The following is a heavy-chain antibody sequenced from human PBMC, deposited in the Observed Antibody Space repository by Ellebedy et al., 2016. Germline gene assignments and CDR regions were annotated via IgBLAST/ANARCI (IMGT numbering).Heavy chain of an antibody. CDR3: ARSMDYDISDSDH. D-gene: IGHD3-9*01. V-gene: IGHV4-59*08. CDR1: GGSLGSYY. Sequence: SETLSLTCTVSGGSLGSYYWNWIRQPPGKGLEWIGYIYHRGTTKYNPSLKSRVIISVDTSTNQVSLRMNSVTAADTAVYYCARSMDYDISDSDHWGPGTLVTVSS. J-gene: IGHJ4*02. CDR2: IYHRGTT.